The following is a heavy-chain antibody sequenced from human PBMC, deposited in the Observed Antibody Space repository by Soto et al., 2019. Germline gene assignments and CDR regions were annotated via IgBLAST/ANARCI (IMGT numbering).Heavy chain of an antibody. CDR3: ARERGSGWTFDY. J-gene: IGHJ4*02. CDR2: ISSSSTI. V-gene: IGHV3-48*01. Sequence: PGGSLILSCAASGFTFSTYSMNWVRQAPGKGLEWVSSISSSSTIYYADSVKGRFTISRDNVQNSLYLQMHSLRAEDTAVYYCARERGSGWTFDYWGQGTLVTVSS. D-gene: IGHD6-19*01. CDR1: GFTFSTYS.